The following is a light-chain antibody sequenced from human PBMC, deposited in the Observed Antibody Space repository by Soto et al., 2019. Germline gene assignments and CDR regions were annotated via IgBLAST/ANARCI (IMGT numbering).Light chain of an antibody. Sequence: IVLTQSPGTLSLSPGERATLSCRASQSVSSSYLAWYQQNRGQAPRLLIYGASSRAPGIPVRVGGSGSGTDFTLPISRLEPEDFAVYYCQQYGSSRWTFGQGTKVEIK. CDR1: QSVSSSY. CDR3: QQYGSSRWT. J-gene: IGKJ1*01. CDR2: GAS. V-gene: IGKV3-20*01.